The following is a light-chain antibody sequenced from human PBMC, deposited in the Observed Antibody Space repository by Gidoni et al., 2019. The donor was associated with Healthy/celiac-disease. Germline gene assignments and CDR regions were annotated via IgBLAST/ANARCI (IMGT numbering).Light chain of an antibody. CDR2: GAY. Sequence: EIVMTRSPATLSVSPGERATLSCRARPSVSSNIPWYQQQPGQAPRLLIYGAYTRAPGIPARFSGSGSGTEFTFPISRLQSEDFAVYYCQQSNNWPPWTFGQGTQVEIK. CDR1: PSVSSN. CDR3: QQSNNWPPWT. V-gene: IGKV3-15*01. J-gene: IGKJ1*01.